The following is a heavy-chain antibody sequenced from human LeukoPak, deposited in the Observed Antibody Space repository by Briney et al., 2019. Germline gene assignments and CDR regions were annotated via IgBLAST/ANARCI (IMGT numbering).Heavy chain of an antibody. J-gene: IGHJ3*02. D-gene: IGHD3-16*01. CDR3: AISYEYPTSEYAGNDAFDI. CDR2: IAPANGHT. Sequence: ALVKLSCKPSGYDFVNFGINWVRQAPGQGLEWVGWIAPANGHTNFAQKLQDRVTMTADTSTSTAYMELKGLRSDDTAIYFCAISYEYPTSEYAGNDAFDIWGQGTLVTVS. V-gene: IGHV1-18*01. CDR1: GYDFVNFG.